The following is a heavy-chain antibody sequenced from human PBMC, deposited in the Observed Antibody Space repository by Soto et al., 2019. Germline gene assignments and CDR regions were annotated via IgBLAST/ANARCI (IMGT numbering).Heavy chain of an antibody. Sequence: SVKVSCKATGGTFSSDALSWVRQAPGQGLEWMGGIIPIFGTAHYAQKFQGRVTITAGEFTSTVYMELRTLGSEDTAVYYCAIDCGDRNFYYYGMDVWGQGTTVTVSS. CDR3: AIDCGDRNFYYYGMDV. J-gene: IGHJ6*01. CDR1: GGTFSSDA. D-gene: IGHD2-21*02. CDR2: IIPIFGTA. V-gene: IGHV1-69*13.